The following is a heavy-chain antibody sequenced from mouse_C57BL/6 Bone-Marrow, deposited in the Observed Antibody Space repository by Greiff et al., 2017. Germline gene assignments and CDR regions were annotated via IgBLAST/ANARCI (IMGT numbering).Heavy chain of an antibody. CDR1: GYTFTSYD. CDR3: ARWDGNYAETVDY. CDR2: IYPRDGST. D-gene: IGHD2-1*01. J-gene: IGHJ2*01. V-gene: IGHV1-85*01. Sequence: QVQLQQSGPELVKPGASVKLSCKASGYTFTSYDINWVKQRPGQGLEWIGWIYPRDGSTKYNEKFKGKATLTVDTYSSTAYMELHSLTSEDSAVYFCARWDGNYAETVDYWGQGTTLTVSS.